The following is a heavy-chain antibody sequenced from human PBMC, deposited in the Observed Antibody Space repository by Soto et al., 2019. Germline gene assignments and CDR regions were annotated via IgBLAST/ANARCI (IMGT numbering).Heavy chain of an antibody. J-gene: IGHJ4*02. CDR1: GFSVSRYA. V-gene: IGHV3-23*01. CDR2: MTGSGGDI. Sequence: EVQLLESGGGLVQPGGSLRLSCAASGFSVSRYAMMWVRQPPGKGQEWVAGMTGSGGDIRYADPVKGRFTISKDNSKNTLYLQMNSLRAEDTAVYYCARSPNMVRGVTHFDSWGQGTLVTVSS. CDR3: ARSPNMVRGVTHFDS. D-gene: IGHD3-10*01.